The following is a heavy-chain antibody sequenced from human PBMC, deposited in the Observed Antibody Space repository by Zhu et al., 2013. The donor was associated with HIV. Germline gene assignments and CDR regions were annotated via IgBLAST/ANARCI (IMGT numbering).Heavy chain of an antibody. Sequence: QVQLVQSGAEVKKPGSSVKVSCKASGGTFSSYAISWVRQAPGQGLEWMGGIIPIFGTANYAQKFQGRVTITADESTSTAYMELSSLRSEDTAVYYCARVTIAAAGKDTFFSSGFDYWGQGTLVTVSS. V-gene: IGHV1-69*01. CDR3: ARVTIAAAGKDTFFSSGFDY. CDR2: IIPIFGTA. J-gene: IGHJ4*02. D-gene: IGHD6-13*01. CDR1: GGTFSSYA.